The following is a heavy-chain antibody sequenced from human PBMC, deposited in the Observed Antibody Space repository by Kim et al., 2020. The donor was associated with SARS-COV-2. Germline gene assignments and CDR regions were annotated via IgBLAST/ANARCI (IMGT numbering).Heavy chain of an antibody. J-gene: IGHJ4*02. CDR3: ARDNGAVAGTELDF. D-gene: IGHD6-19*01. V-gene: IGHV4-30-2*04. Sequence: YNPSLRSRAPISVDTSKNQFSLTLRYVNAADTAVYYCARDNGAVAGTELDFWGQGALVTVSS.